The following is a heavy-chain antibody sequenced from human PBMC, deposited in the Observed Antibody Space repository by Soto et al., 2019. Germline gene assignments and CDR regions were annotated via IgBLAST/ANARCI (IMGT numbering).Heavy chain of an antibody. Sequence: EVQVVVSGGGLVQPGGSLKLSCAASGVTFSGSAMHWVRQASGKGLEWVGRIRSKANSYATAYGASVKGRFTMSRDDSKNTAYLQMNSLKTEDTAVYYCTTRGDGYNADFDYWGQGTRVTVSS. D-gene: IGHD5-12*01. V-gene: IGHV3-73*01. J-gene: IGHJ4*02. CDR1: GVTFSGSA. CDR3: TTRGDGYNADFDY. CDR2: IRSKANSYAT.